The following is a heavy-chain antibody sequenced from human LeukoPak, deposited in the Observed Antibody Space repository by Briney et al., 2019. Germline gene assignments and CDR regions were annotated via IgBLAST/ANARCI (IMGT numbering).Heavy chain of an antibody. J-gene: IGHJ6*02. D-gene: IGHD3-10*01. CDR1: GFTFSSYA. Sequence: GGSLRLSCAASGFTFSSYAMHWVRQAPGKGLEWVAVISYDGSNKYYADSVKGRFTISRDSSKNTLYLEMSSMRAEDTAVYFCARERTLYVSGSGYGMDVWGQGTTVTVSS. CDR3: ARERTLYVSGSGYGMDV. CDR2: ISYDGSNK. V-gene: IGHV3-30-3*01.